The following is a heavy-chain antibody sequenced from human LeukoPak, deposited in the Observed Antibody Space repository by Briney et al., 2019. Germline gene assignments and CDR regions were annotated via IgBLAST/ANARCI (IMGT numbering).Heavy chain of an antibody. Sequence: GGSLRLSCTASGFTFSSYAMSWVRQAPGEGLEWVSAISGSGGSTYYADSVKGRFTISRDNSKNTLYLQMNSLRAEDTAVYYCAKVAVGSWYSMEDGAYYFDYWGQGTLVTVSS. J-gene: IGHJ4*02. CDR3: AKVAVGSWYSMEDGAYYFDY. CDR2: ISGSGGST. D-gene: IGHD6-13*01. CDR1: GFTFSSYA. V-gene: IGHV3-23*01.